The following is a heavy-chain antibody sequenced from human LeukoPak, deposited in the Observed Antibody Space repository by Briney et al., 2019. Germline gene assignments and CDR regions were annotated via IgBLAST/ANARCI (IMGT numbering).Heavy chain of an antibody. J-gene: IGHJ4*02. Sequence: ASVKVSCKASGYTFTDYYIHWVRQAPGQGLEWMGWINPNSGGTNYVQKFQGRVTMTRDTSISTAYMELSRLRSDDTAVYYCARGSGSYPYYFDYWGQGTLFTVSS. CDR1: GYTFTDYY. V-gene: IGHV1-2*02. CDR3: ARGSGSYPYYFDY. CDR2: INPNSGGT. D-gene: IGHD1-26*01.